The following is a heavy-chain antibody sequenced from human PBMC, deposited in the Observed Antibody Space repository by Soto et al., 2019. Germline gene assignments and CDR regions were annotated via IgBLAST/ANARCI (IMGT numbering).Heavy chain of an antibody. V-gene: IGHV3-48*03. CDR3: GRESFSASPNFLDY. Sequence: GGSLRLSCAASGFAFSNYEMNWVRQAPGKGLEWVSYISRSGSTIYYADSVMVRFTISRDDAKNSLCLQMDSLRADHTAVYCCGRESFSASPNFLDYWGHGSRGTVAS. CDR2: ISRSGSTI. D-gene: IGHD3-3*02. J-gene: IGHJ4*01. CDR1: GFAFSNYE.